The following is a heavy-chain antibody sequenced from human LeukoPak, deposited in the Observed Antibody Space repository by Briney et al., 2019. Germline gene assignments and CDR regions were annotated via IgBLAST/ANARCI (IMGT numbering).Heavy chain of an antibody. Sequence: GGSLRLSCAASGFTFSAYNMNWVRQAPGKGLEWVSSISGSSGYSSDYIYYADSVKGRFTISRDNAKNSLYLQMNSLRAEDTAVYYCAVDYYDSSAHFDYWGQGSLVTVSS. D-gene: IGHD3-22*01. CDR3: AVDYYDSSAHFDY. CDR2: ISGSSGYSSDYI. CDR1: GFTFSAYN. V-gene: IGHV3-21*01. J-gene: IGHJ4*02.